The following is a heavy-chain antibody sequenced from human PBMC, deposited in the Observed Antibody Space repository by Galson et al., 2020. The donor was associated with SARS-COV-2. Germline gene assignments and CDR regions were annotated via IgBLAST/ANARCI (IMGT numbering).Heavy chain of an antibody. Sequence: GGSLRLSCAASAFTFSSYAMSWVRQAPGKGLEWVSAISGSGGRTYYADSVKGRFTISRDNSKNTLYLQMNSLRAEDTAVYYCAGGVVPAASPYYGMDVWGQGTTVTVSS. CDR1: AFTFSSYA. J-gene: IGHJ6*02. CDR3: AGGVVPAASPYYGMDV. V-gene: IGHV3-23*01. CDR2: ISGSGGRT. D-gene: IGHD2-2*01.